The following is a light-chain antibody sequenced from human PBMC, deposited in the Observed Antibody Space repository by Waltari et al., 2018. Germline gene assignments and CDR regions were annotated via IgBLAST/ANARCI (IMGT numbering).Light chain of an antibody. CDR2: GAS. V-gene: IGKV4-1*01. CDR3: QQYYSTRFT. Sequence: DIVMTQSPDSLAVSLGERATINCKSSQGGLYSSNNKNYLAWYQQKPGPPPKLLIYGASTRESGVPDRFSGSGSGTDFTLTISSLQAEDVAVYYCQQYYSTRFTFGPGTKVDIK. CDR1: QGGLYSSNNKNY. J-gene: IGKJ3*01.